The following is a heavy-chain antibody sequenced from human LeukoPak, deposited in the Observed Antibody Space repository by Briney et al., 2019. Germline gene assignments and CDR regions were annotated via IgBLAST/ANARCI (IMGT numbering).Heavy chain of an antibody. CDR1: GFTFSSYW. CDR3: ARDRGAVLYYYDSSGYPHYYYYYTDV. D-gene: IGHD3-22*01. CDR2: IKQDGSEK. V-gene: IGHV3-7*01. J-gene: IGHJ6*03. Sequence: PGGSLRLSCAASGFTFSSYWMSWVRQAPGKGLEWVANIKQDGSEKYYVDSVKGRFTISRDNAKNSLYLQMNSLRAEDTAVYYCARDRGAVLYYYDSSGYPHYYYYYTDVWGKGTTVTVSS.